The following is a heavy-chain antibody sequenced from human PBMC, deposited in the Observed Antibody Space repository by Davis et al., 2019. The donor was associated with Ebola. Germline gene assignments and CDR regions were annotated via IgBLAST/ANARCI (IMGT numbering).Heavy chain of an antibody. CDR3: ARGWTRGFPYNRYYGMDV. D-gene: IGHD3/OR15-3a*01. J-gene: IGHJ6*02. CDR2: INHSGST. Sequence: PSETLSLTCAVSGYSISSGYYWSWIRQPPGKGLEWIGEINHSGSTNYNPSLKSRVTISVDTSKNQFSLKLSSVTAADTAVYYCARGWTRGFPYNRYYGMDVWGQGTTVTVSS. V-gene: IGHV4-34*01. CDR1: GYSISSGYY.